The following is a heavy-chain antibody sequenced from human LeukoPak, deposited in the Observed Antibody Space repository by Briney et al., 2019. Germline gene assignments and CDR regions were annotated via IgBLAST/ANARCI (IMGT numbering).Heavy chain of an antibody. Sequence: ASVTVSCKASGYTFTAYFIHWVRQAPGQGLEWVGWMNPDSGGTNSAQKFQGRVTMTRDTSISTAYMELSRLTSDDTAVYYCARDVPGYSSEFDFWGQGTLVTVSS. CDR1: GYTFTAYF. CDR3: ARDVPGYSSEFDF. CDR2: MNPDSGGT. V-gene: IGHV1-2*02. D-gene: IGHD6-19*01. J-gene: IGHJ4*02.